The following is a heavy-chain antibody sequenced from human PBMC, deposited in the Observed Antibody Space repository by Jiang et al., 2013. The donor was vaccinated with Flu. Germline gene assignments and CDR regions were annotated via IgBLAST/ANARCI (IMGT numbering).Heavy chain of an antibody. CDR1: GFTFSSYS. CDR2: ISSSSSYI. Sequence: QLVESGGGLVKPGGSLRLSCAASGFTFSSYSMNWVRQAPGKGLEWVSSISSSSSYIYYADSVKGRFTISRDNAKNSLYLQMNSLRAEDTAVYYCASNYDFWSGYPDYWGQGTLVTVSS. D-gene: IGHD3-3*01. J-gene: IGHJ4*02. V-gene: IGHV3-21*01. CDR3: ASNYDFWSGYPDY.